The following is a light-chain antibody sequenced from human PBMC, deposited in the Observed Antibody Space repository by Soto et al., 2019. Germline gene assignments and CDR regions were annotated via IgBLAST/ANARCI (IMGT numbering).Light chain of an antibody. J-gene: IGKJ3*01. Sequence: EIVLTQSPATLSLSPGERATLSCRASQSVSSYLAWYQQKPGQAPRLLIYDASNRATGIPARFSGSGPGTDFTLTISSLEPEDFAVYYCQQRSNWHFTCGPGTKVDIK. CDR2: DAS. CDR1: QSVSSY. V-gene: IGKV3D-11*02. CDR3: QQRSNWHFT.